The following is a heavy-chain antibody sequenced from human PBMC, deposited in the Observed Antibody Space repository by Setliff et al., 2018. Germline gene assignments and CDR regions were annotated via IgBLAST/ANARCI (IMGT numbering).Heavy chain of an antibody. Sequence: PGGSLRLSCAASGFIFSNAWMSWVRQAPGKGLEWVGRIKSKSDGETTEYTAPVKGRFTISRDDAKSTLYLQMNSLKTEDTAVYYCVKLVPQAISSDPWGQGTLVTV. J-gene: IGHJ5*02. CDR2: IKSKSDGETT. V-gene: IGHV3-15*01. CDR3: VKLVPQAISSDP. CDR1: GFIFSNAW. D-gene: IGHD3-10*01.